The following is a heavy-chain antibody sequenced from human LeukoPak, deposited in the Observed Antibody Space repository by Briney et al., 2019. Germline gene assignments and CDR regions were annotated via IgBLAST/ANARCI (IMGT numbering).Heavy chain of an antibody. CDR1: GGSTSSGDYY. CDR2: IYYSGST. D-gene: IGHD1-26*01. CDR3: ARASGSYDAVDY. Sequence: KASETLSLTCTVSGGSTSSGDYYWSWIRQPPGKGLEWIGYIYYSGSTYYNPSLKSRVTISVDTSKNQFSLKLSSVTAADTAVYYCARASGSYDAVDYWGQGTLVTVSS. V-gene: IGHV4-30-4*08. J-gene: IGHJ4*02.